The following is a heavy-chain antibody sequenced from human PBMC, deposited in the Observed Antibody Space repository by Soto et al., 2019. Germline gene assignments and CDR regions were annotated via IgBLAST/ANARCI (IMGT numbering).Heavy chain of an antibody. Sequence: SETLSLTCTVSGGSISNYYWSWIRQPPGRGLEWIGHIFYSGSTNYNPALKSRVTISVDTSKSQFYLKLSSVTDADSAVYYCAKDSGYNYGYFRWFDPWGQGTLVTVSS. D-gene: IGHD5-18*01. CDR2: IFYSGST. CDR3: AKDSGYNYGYFRWFDP. J-gene: IGHJ5*02. CDR1: GGSISNYY. V-gene: IGHV4-59*01.